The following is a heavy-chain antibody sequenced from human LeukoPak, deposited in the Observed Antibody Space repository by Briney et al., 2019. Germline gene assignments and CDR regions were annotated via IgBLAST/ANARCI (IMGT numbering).Heavy chain of an antibody. CDR3: ARVSPYDSSGYYYPCYYYGMDV. V-gene: IGHV4-59*01. D-gene: IGHD3-22*01. J-gene: IGHJ6*02. CDR1: GGSISSYY. Sequence: SETLSLTCTVSGGSISSYYWSWIRQPPGKGLEWIGYIFYSGSTNYNPSLKSRVTISVDTSKNQFSLKLSSVTAADTAVYYCARVSPYDSSGYYYPCYYYGMDVWGQGTTVTVSS. CDR2: IFYSGST.